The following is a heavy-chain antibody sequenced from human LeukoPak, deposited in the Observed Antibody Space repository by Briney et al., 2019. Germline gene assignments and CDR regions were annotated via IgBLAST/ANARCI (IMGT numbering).Heavy chain of an antibody. Sequence: ASVKVSCKASGYTFTSYDINWARQATGQGPEWMGWMNPNSGNTGYAQKFQGRVTITRNTSISTAYMELSSLRSEDTAVYYCAREDDGDWFFDYWGQGTLVTVSS. CDR3: AREDDGDWFFDY. J-gene: IGHJ4*02. CDR1: GYTFTSYD. CDR2: MNPNSGNT. V-gene: IGHV1-8*03. D-gene: IGHD3-9*01.